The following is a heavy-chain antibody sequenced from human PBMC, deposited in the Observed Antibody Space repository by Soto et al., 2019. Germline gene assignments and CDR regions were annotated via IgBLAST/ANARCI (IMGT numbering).Heavy chain of an antibody. V-gene: IGHV4-30-2*01. CDR3: ARDYGDYPRRAFDI. D-gene: IGHD4-17*01. CDR1: GGNISNGGYS. CDR2: IYHSGST. J-gene: IGHJ3*02. Sequence: PSETQPLTYAVSGGNISNGGYSWSWIRQPPGKGLEWIGYIYHSGSTYYNPSLKSRVTISVDRSKNQFSLKLSSVTAADTAVYYCARDYGDYPRRAFDIWGQGTMVTV.